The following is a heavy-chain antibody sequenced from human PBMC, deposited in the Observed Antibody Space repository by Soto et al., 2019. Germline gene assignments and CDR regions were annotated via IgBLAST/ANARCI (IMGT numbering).Heavy chain of an antibody. J-gene: IGHJ4*02. CDR3: ARAISYCSRTNICYEGTL. Sequence: QVQLVESGGGVVQPGRSLRLSCTASGFTFSGYGMHWVRQAPGKGMEWVAFISYDGSKSYHADSVKGRFTISRDNPKNTVYLQLDSLRVEDTAVYYCARAISYCSRTNICYEGTLWGQGTLVTVSS. V-gene: IGHV3-30*03. CDR2: ISYDGSKS. D-gene: IGHD2-2*01. CDR1: GFTFSGYG.